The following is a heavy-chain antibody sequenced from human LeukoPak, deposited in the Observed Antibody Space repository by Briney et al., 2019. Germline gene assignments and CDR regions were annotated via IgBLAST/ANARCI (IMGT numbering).Heavy chain of an antibody. V-gene: IGHV4-59*08. D-gene: IGHD6-13*01. CDR1: GFTFDGFA. Sequence: GSLRLSCAGSGFTFDGFAMHWVRQAPGKGLEWIGYIYYSGSTNYNPSLKSRVTISVDTSKNQFSLKLNSVTAADTAVYYCARQGGYSSSPDFWGQGTLVTVSS. CDR3: ARQGGYSSSPDF. J-gene: IGHJ4*02. CDR2: IYYSGST.